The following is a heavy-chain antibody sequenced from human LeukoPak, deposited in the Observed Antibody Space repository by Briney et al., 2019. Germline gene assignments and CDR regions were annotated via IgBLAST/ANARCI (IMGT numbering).Heavy chain of an antibody. J-gene: IGHJ3*02. Sequence: PGGSLRLSCAASGFTFSSYSMNWVRQPPGKGLEWIGEINHSGSTNYNPSHKSRVTISVDTSKNQFSLKLSSVTAADTAVYYCAREEDPDAFDIWGQGTMVTVSS. V-gene: IGHV4-34*01. CDR3: AREEDPDAFDI. CDR2: INHSGST. CDR1: GFTFSSYS.